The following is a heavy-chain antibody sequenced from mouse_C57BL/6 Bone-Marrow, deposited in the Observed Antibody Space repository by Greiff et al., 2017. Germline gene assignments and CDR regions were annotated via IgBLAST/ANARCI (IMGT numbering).Heavy chain of an antibody. D-gene: IGHD2-5*01. V-gene: IGHV1-55*01. Sequence: VKLQESGAELVKPGASVKMSCKASGYTFTSYWITWVKQRPGQGLEWIGDIYPGSGSTNYNEKFKSKATLTVDTSSSTAYMQLSSLTSEDSAVYYCVYSNYGYFDVWGTGTTVTVSS. CDR1: GYTFTSYW. J-gene: IGHJ1*03. CDR3: VYSNYGYFDV. CDR2: IYPGSGST.